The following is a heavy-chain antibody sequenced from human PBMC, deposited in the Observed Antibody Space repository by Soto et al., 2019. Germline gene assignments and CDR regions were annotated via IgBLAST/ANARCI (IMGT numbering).Heavy chain of an antibody. J-gene: IGHJ5*02. D-gene: IGHD4-17*01. Sequence: QVQLQESGPGLVKPSQTLSLTCTVSGGSISSGGYYWSWIRQHPGKGLEWIGYIYYSGSTYYNPSLKSRVTISVDTSKNQFSMKLSSVTAADTAVYYCATLNRDYGGLWFDPWGQGTLVTVSS. CDR2: IYYSGST. CDR3: ATLNRDYGGLWFDP. CDR1: GGSISSGGYY. V-gene: IGHV4-31*03.